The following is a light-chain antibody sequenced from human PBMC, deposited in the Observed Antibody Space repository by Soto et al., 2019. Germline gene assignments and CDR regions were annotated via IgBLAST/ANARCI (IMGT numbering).Light chain of an antibody. CDR3: CSYAGSSTDVV. J-gene: IGLJ2*01. Sequence: QSALTQPPSASGSPGQSVTISCTGTSSDVGGYQYVSWYQQHPGKAPKLMIYGVTKRPSGVPDRFSGSKSGNTASLTVSGLQAEDEADYYCCSYAGSSTDVVFGGGTKLTVL. CDR1: SSDVGGYQY. CDR2: GVT. V-gene: IGLV2-8*01.